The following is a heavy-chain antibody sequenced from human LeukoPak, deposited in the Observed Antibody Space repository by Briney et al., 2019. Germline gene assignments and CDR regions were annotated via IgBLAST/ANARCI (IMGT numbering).Heavy chain of an antibody. CDR1: GFTFSSYA. CDR2: ISGSGGST. J-gene: IGHJ1*01. CDR3: AKDRKTYYYDQGYFQH. Sequence: GGSLRLSCAASGFTFSSYAMSWVRQAPGKGLEWVSAISGSGGSTYYADSVKGRFTISRDNSKNTLYLQMNSLRAEDTAVYYCAKDRKTYYYDQGYFQHWGQGTLVTVSS. D-gene: IGHD3-22*01. V-gene: IGHV3-23*01.